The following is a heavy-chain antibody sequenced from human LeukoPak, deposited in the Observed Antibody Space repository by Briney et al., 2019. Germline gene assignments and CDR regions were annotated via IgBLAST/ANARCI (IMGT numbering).Heavy chain of an antibody. D-gene: IGHD1-7*01. CDR3: ASPDNWNSV. Sequence: SETLSLTCAVYGGSFSGYYWSWIRQPPGKGLEWIGEVNHSGSTNYNSSLKSRVTISVDTSKNQFSLKLSSVTAADTAVYYCASPDNWNSVWGQGTLVTVSS. V-gene: IGHV4-34*01. CDR1: GGSFSGYY. J-gene: IGHJ4*02. CDR2: VNHSGST.